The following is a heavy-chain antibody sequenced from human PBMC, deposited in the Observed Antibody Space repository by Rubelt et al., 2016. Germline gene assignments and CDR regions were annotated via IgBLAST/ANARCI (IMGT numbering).Heavy chain of an antibody. CDR1: GGSISSYY. CDR3: ARDSGYSSSSTLDY. Sequence: QVQLQESGPGLVKPSETLSLTCTVSGGSISSYYWSWIRQPPGKGLEWIAYIYYIGSTNYNPPLKSRVTISVDTSKNQFSLKLRSVTAADTAVYYCARDSGYSSSSTLDYWGQGTLVTASS. J-gene: IGHJ4*02. CDR2: IYYIGST. V-gene: IGHV4-59*12. D-gene: IGHD6-13*01.